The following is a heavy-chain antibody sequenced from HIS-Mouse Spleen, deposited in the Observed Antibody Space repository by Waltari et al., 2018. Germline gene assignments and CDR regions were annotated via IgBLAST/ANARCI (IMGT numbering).Heavy chain of an antibody. CDR2: INYSGGT. D-gene: IGHD6-13*01. Sequence: QLQLQESGPGLVKPSETLSLTCTVSGGSISSSSYYWGWIRQPPGKGLGGIGSINYSGGTYYNPSLKSRVTISVDTPKNQFSLKLSSVTAADTAVYYCAREIPYSSSWYDWYFDLWGRGTLVTVSS. V-gene: IGHV4-39*07. CDR1: GGSISSSSYY. CDR3: AREIPYSSSWYDWYFDL. J-gene: IGHJ2*01.